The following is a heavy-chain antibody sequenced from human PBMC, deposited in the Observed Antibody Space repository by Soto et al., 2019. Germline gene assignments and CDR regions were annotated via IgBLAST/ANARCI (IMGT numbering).Heavy chain of an antibody. CDR1: GFTFSSYW. J-gene: IGHJ6*02. CDR2: IKQDGSEK. Sequence: GGSLRLSCAASGFTFSSYWMSWVRQAPGKGLEWVANIKQDGSEKYYVDSVKGGFTISRDNAKNSLYLQMNSLRAEDTAVYYCARVRCSGGSCYYYYGMDVWGQGTTVTVSS. CDR3: ARVRCSGGSCYYYYGMDV. V-gene: IGHV3-7*01. D-gene: IGHD2-15*01.